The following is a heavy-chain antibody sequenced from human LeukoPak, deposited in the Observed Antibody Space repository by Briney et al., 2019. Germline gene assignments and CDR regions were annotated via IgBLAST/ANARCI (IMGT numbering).Heavy chain of an antibody. Sequence: PGGSLRLSCAASGFTVSSNYMSWVRQAPGKGLEWVSAISGSGGSTYYADSVKGRFTTSRDNSKNTLYLQMNSLRAEDTAVYYCAKVRRQWLVPLEAFDIWGQGTMVTVSS. CDR3: AKVRRQWLVPLEAFDI. CDR1: GFTVSSNY. D-gene: IGHD6-19*01. V-gene: IGHV3-23*01. CDR2: ISGSGGST. J-gene: IGHJ3*02.